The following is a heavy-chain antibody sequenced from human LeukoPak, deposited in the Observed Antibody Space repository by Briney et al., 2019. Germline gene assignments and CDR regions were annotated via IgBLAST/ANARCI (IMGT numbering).Heavy chain of an antibody. CDR1: GGSISSYY. CDR3: AREGNRAFDI. J-gene: IGHJ3*02. V-gene: IGHV4-59*01. CDR2: IYYSGST. D-gene: IGHD1-14*01. Sequence: SETLSLTCTVSGGSISSYYWSWIRQPPGKGLEWIGYIYYSGSTNYNPPLKSRVTISVDTSKNQFSLKLSSVTAADTAVYYCAREGNRAFDIWGQGTMVTVSS.